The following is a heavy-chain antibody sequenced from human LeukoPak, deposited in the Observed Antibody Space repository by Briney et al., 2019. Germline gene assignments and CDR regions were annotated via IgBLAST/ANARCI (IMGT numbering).Heavy chain of an antibody. D-gene: IGHD4-17*01. J-gene: IGHJ6*02. V-gene: IGHV3-30-3*01. CDR3: ARVTVTTPYYYYYGMDV. CDR2: ISYDGSNK. Sequence: GRSLRLSCAASGFTFSSYAMHWVRQAPGKGLELVAVISYDGSNKYYAGSVKGRFTISRDNSKNTLYLQMNSLRAEDTAVYYCARVTVTTPYYYYYGMDVWGQGTTVTVSS. CDR1: GFTFSSYA.